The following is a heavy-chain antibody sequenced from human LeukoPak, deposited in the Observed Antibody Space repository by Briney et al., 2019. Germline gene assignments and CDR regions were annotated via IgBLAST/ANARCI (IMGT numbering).Heavy chain of an antibody. CDR2: IKTKKDGGAI. V-gene: IGHV3-15*01. J-gene: IGHJ4*02. Sequence: GSLRLSCAASGFSFIHSWMSWARQAPGKGLEWVGRIKTKKDGGAIDYAAPVRGRFTISRDDSKNMVYLQISSLKTEDTAVYYCTTEPSDWGQGTLVTVSS. D-gene: IGHD6-19*01. CDR3: TTEPSD. CDR1: GFSFIHSW.